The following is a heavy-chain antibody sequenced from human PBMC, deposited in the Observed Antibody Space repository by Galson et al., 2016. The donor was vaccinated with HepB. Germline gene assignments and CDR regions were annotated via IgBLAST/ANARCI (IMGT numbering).Heavy chain of an antibody. Sequence: PALVKPTQTLTLTCTFSGFSLSTSGVGVGWIRQPPGKALEWLALIYWDDDKRYSPSLKSRLTITKDTSKNQVVPTMTNMDPVDTATYYCAPYYYDRSGYYFRTQGYFDYWGQGTLVTVSS. V-gene: IGHV2-5*02. CDR2: IYWDDDK. CDR1: GFSLSTSGVG. CDR3: APYYYDRSGYYFRTQGYFDY. D-gene: IGHD3-22*01. J-gene: IGHJ4*02.